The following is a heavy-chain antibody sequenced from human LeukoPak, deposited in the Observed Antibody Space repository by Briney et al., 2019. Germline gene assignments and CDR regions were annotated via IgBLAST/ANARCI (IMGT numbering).Heavy chain of an antibody. J-gene: IGHJ2*01. Sequence: SETLSLTCTVSGGSISSSSYYWGWIRQPPGKGLEWIGSIYYSGSTYYNPSLKSRVIISVDTSKNQFSLKLSSVTAEDTAVYYCARWVDLWGRGTLVTVSS. CDR1: GGSISSSSYY. CDR2: IYYSGST. CDR3: ARWVDL. V-gene: IGHV4-39*01.